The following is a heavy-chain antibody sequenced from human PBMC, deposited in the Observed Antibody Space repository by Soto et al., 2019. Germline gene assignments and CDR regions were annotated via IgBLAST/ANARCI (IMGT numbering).Heavy chain of an antibody. D-gene: IGHD1-26*01. CDR1: GYSISSGYY. CDR3: AGSYRDYYYGMDV. J-gene: IGHJ6*02. CDR2: IYHSGST. V-gene: IGHV4-38-2*01. Sequence: SETLSLTCAVSGYSISSGYYWGWIRQPPGKGLEWIGSIYHSGSTYYNPSLKSRVTISVDTSKNQFSLKLSSVTAADTAVYYCAGSYRDYYYGMDVWGQGTSVTVSS.